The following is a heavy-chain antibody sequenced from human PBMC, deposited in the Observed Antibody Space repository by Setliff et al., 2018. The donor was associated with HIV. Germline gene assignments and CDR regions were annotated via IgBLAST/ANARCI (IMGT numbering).Heavy chain of an antibody. CDR1: SGSITSRTYY. CDR2: IFYSGIT. V-gene: IGHV4-39*01. D-gene: IGHD3-3*01. Sequence: PSETLSLTCTVSSGSITSRTYYWGWIRRPPGKGLEWIGSIFYSGITYYNPSLKSRVSISVDTSKNQFSLNLTSVTAADTAVYYCARSKTFYDFWGGYYTHGAFKIWGLGTMVTVSS. J-gene: IGHJ3*02. CDR3: ARSKTFYDFWGGYYTHGAFKI.